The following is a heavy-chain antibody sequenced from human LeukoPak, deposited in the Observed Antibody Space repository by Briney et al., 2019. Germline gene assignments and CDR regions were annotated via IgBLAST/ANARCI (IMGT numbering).Heavy chain of an antibody. Sequence: IPSETLSLTCAIYGGSFSGYYWSWIRQPPGKGLEWIGEINHSGSTNYNPSLKSRVTISVDTSKNQFSLKLGSVTAADTAVYYCARNGGLWFGKINWFDPWGQGTLVTVSS. CDR3: ARNGGLWFGKINWFDP. J-gene: IGHJ5*02. CDR2: INHSGST. D-gene: IGHD3-10*01. CDR1: GGSFSGYY. V-gene: IGHV4-34*01.